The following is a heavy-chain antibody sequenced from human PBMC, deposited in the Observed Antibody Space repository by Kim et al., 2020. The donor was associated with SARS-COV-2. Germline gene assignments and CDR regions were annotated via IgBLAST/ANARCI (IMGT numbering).Heavy chain of an antibody. V-gene: IGHV1-58*02. D-gene: IGHD3-3*01. CDR1: GFTFTSSA. CDR3: AAGSRRNYDFWSGPQGLYYYYYMDV. J-gene: IGHJ6*03. Sequence: SVKVSCKASGFTFTSSAMQWVRQARGQRLEWIGWIVVGSGNTNYAQKFQERVTITRDMSTSTAYMELSSLRSEDTAVYYCAAGSRRNYDFWSGPQGLYYYYYMDVWGKGTTVTVSS. CDR2: IVVGSGNT.